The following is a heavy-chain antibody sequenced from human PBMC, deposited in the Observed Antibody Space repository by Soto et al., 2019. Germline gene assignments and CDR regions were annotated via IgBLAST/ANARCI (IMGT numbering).Heavy chain of an antibody. J-gene: IGHJ6*02. CDR1: GFTFSSHW. CDR3: ARGLKNYYAMDV. CDR2: LNGDGSST. V-gene: IGHV3-74*01. Sequence: EVQVVESGGGLVQPGGSLRLSCTVSGFTFSSHWMHWVRQAPGKGLVWVSRLNGDGSSTHYGDSMRGRVIICRDNAKNTVYLQIDSLRDEDSAVYYCARGLKNYYAMDVWGQGTTVTVSS.